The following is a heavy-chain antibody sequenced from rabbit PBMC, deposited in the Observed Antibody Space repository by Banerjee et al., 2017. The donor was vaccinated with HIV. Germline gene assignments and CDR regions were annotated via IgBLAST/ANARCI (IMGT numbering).Heavy chain of an antibody. CDR1: GFSFSSSYY. J-gene: IGHJ4*01. CDR2: IYGDNSGST. CDR3: VRAGVYAGSSSYTGFDFNL. D-gene: IGHD8-1*01. V-gene: IGHV1S40*01. Sequence: QSLEESGGGLVKPGASLTLTCKASGFSFSSSYYMCWVRQAPGKGLECIACIYGDNSGSTYYASWAKGRFTISKTSSTTVTLQMTSLTAADTATYFCVRAGVYAGSSSYTGFDFNLWGPGTLVTVS.